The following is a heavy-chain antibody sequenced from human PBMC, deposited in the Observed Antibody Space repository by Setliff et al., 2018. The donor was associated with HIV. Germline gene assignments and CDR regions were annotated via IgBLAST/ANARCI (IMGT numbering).Heavy chain of an antibody. CDR3: ARDGSYISRGY. CDR1: GDSITNDDYY. CDR2: IHYNGRT. D-gene: IGHD5-18*01. V-gene: IGHV4-39*02. Sequence: PSETLSLTCTVSGDSITNDDYYWGWIRQPPGKGLEWIAIIHYNGRTYYDPSLKSRVTIFVDTSKTQFYLKLRSVTASDTAVYYCARDGSYISRGYWGQGTLVTVSS. J-gene: IGHJ4*02.